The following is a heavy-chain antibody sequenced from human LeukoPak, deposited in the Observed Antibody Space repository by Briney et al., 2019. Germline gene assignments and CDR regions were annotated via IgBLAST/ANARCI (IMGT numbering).Heavy chain of an antibody. CDR2: IYPGDSDT. J-gene: IGHJ6*02. V-gene: IGHV5-51*01. D-gene: IGHD6-19*01. Sequence: GESLKISCKGSGYSFTNYWIGWVCQMPGKGLEWMGIIYPGDSDTRYSPSFQGQVTISRDNSKNTLYLQMNSLRAEDTAVYYCARDFAVAGGYYYYGMDVWGQGTTVTASS. CDR3: ARDFAVAGGYYYYGMDV. CDR1: GYSFTNYW.